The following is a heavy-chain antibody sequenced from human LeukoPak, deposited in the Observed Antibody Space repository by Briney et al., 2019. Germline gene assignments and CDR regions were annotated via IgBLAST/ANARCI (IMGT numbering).Heavy chain of an antibody. Sequence: GGSLRLSCAASGFTFTDYWMTWVRQAPGKGLEWVANINEDGNDKYYVDSVKGRFTISKDNAKNSLYLQMNSLRAEDTAVYYCPKGGDSSGYLVYFQHWGQGTLVTVSS. D-gene: IGHD3-22*01. V-gene: IGHV3-7*01. CDR3: PKGGDSSGYLVYFQH. CDR2: INEDGNDK. CDR1: GFTFTDYW. J-gene: IGHJ1*01.